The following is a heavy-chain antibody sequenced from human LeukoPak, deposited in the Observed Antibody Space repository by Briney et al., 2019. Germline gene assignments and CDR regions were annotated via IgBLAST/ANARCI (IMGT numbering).Heavy chain of an antibody. Sequence: ASVKVSRKASGYTFTGYYMHWVRQAPGQGLEWMGWINPNSGGTNYAQKFQGRVTMTRDTSISTAYMELSRLRSDDTAVYYCASWGYDILTGYSFDYWGQGTLVTVSS. D-gene: IGHD3-9*01. V-gene: IGHV1-2*02. CDR3: ASWGYDILTGYSFDY. J-gene: IGHJ4*02. CDR2: INPNSGGT. CDR1: GYTFTGYY.